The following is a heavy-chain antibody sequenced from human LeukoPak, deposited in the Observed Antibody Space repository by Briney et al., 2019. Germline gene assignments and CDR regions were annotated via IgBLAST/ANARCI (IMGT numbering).Heavy chain of an antibody. V-gene: IGHV3-21*01. CDR3: ARVSSSSWALDY. D-gene: IGHD6-13*01. CDR2: ISSSSSYI. CDR1: GFTFSSYS. J-gene: IGHJ4*02. Sequence: GGSLRLSCAASGFTFSSYSMNWVRQAPGKGLEWVSSISSSSSYIYYADSVKGRFTISRDNAKNSLYLQMNSLRAEDTAVYYCARVSSSSWALDYWGQGTLVTVSS.